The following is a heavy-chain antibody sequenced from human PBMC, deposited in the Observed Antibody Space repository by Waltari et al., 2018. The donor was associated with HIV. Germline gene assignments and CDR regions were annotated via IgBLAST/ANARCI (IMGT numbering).Heavy chain of an antibody. CDR1: GFTFSSYW. D-gene: IGHD2-8*01. CDR3: ARGNGHAFDI. CDR2: IHSDGSST. V-gene: IGHV3-74*01. J-gene: IGHJ3*02. Sequence: EVQLVESGGGLVQPGGSLRLSCAASGFTFSSYWTHWVRQAPGKGLVWVSRIHSDGSSTSYADSVKGRFTISRDNAKNTLYLQMNSLRAEDTAVYYCARGNGHAFDIWGQGTMVTVSS.